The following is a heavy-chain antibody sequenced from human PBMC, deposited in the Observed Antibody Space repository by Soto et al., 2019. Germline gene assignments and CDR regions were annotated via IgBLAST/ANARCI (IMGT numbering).Heavy chain of an antibody. CDR2: ISPMFGAA. Sequence: QVQLVQSGAEMQKPGSSVKVSCQSSGGTFNTYAMNWVRQAPGQGPEWMGDISPMFGAANYAPKFQCRVTINADESTGTSYMQLGSLTSEDTALYFCAREGQVHTPAFVYWGQGTLVTVSS. CDR1: GGTFNTYA. V-gene: IGHV1-69*19. CDR3: AREGQVHTPAFVY. D-gene: IGHD3-10*01. J-gene: IGHJ4*02.